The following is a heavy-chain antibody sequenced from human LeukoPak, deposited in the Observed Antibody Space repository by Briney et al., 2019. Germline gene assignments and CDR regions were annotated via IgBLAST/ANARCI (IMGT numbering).Heavy chain of an antibody. CDR1: GFTFDVYA. CDR2: ISWNSGSI. CDR3: ARVSDSSGYYFDY. J-gene: IGHJ4*02. V-gene: IGHV3-9*01. D-gene: IGHD3-22*01. Sequence: SGGSLRLSCAASGFTFDVYAMHWVRQAPGKGLEWVSGISWNSGSIGYADSVKGRFTISRDNAKNSLYLQMGSLRAEDTAVYYCARVSDSSGYYFDYWGQGSLVTVSS.